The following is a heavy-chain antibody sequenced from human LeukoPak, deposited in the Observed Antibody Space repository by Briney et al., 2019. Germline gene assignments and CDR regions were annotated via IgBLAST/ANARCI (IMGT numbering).Heavy chain of an antibody. J-gene: IGHJ4*02. Sequence: SETLSLTCAVYDGSFSGYYWSWIRQPPGKGLEWIGEINHSGSTNYNPSLKSRVTISLDTSKSQFSLKVRYVTAADTAVYYCASRSGYYGYWGQGTLVTVSS. D-gene: IGHD3-22*01. CDR2: INHSGST. CDR3: ASRSGYYGY. V-gene: IGHV4-34*01. CDR1: DGSFSGYY.